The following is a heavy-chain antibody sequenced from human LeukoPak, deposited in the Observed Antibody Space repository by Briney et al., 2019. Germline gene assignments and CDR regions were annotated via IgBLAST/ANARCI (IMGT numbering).Heavy chain of an antibody. D-gene: IGHD6-19*01. V-gene: IGHV3-21*01. CDR3: ARLMFIAVGNWYFDL. CDR2: ISSGSYI. Sequence: GGSLRLSCAASGFTFSTFGMIWVRQAPGKGLEWISSISSGSYIYYADAVKARFTISGDNARNSLYLQMNSLRADDTALYYCARLMFIAVGNWYFDLWGRGTLVTVSS. J-gene: IGHJ2*01. CDR1: GFTFSTFG.